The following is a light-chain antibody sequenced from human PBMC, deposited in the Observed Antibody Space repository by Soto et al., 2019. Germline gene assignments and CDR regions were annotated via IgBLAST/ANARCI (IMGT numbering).Light chain of an antibody. CDR3: LMYARSPRYI. CDR2: GAS. CDR1: QTINSSF. J-gene: IGKJ2*01. V-gene: IGKV3-20*01. Sequence: EIVLTQSPGTLSLSPGERATLSCRASQTINSSFLAWHQQRPGQPPRLLIYGASSRATGVPDRFSGSGSGTDFTLSISRLEPEDFAVYYCLMYARSPRYIFGQGTKLEIK.